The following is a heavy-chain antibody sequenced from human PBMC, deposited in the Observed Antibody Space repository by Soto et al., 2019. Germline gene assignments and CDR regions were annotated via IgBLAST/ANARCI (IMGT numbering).Heavy chain of an antibody. CDR3: ARDREGGYSGYDYNWFDP. CDR2: IIPIFVTA. Sequence: AASVKVSCKASGGTFSSYAISWVRQAPGQGLEWMGGIIPIFVTANYAQKFQGRVTITADESTSTAYMELSSLRSEDTAVYYCARDREGGYSGYDYNWFDPWGQGTLVTVSS. J-gene: IGHJ5*02. CDR1: GGTFSSYA. V-gene: IGHV1-69*13. D-gene: IGHD5-12*01.